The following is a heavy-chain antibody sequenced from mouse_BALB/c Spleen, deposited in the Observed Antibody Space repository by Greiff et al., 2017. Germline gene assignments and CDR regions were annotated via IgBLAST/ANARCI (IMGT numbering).Heavy chain of an antibody. CDR2: ISYDGSN. V-gene: IGHV3-6*02. D-gene: IGHD2-14*01. J-gene: IGHJ4*01. CDR1: GYSITSGYY. CDR3: ARDGTGYAMDY. Sequence: DVQLQESGPGLVKPSQSLSLTCSVTGYSITSGYYWYWTRQFPGNKLEWMGYISYDGSNNYNPSLKNRISITRDTSKNQFFLKLNSVTTEDTATYYCARDGTGYAMDYWGQGTSVTVSS.